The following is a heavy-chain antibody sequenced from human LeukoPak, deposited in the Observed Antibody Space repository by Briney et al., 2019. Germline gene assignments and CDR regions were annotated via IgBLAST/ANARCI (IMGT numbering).Heavy chain of an antibody. J-gene: IGHJ4*02. CDR3: AKLGGSSSRHLDY. CDR2: IRYDGSNK. V-gene: IGHV3-30*02. D-gene: IGHD6-6*01. CDR1: GFTFSSYG. Sequence: GGSLRLSCAASGFTFSSYGMHWVRQAPGKGLEWVAFIRYDGSNKYYADSVKGRFTISRDNSKNTLYLQMNSLRAEDTAVYYCAKLGGSSSRHLDYWGQGTLVTVSS.